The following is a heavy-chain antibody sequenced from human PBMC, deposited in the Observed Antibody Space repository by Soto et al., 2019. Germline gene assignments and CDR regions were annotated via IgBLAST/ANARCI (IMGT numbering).Heavy chain of an antibody. D-gene: IGHD3-10*01. CDR2: FDPEDGET. CDR3: ATGNPMVRGVIYGYYYYYMDV. Sequence: ASVTVSCKVSGYTLTELSMHWVRQAPGKGLEWMGGFDPEDGETIYAQKFQGRVTMTEDTSTDTAYMELSSLRSEDTAVYYCATGNPMVRGVIYGYYYYYMDVWGKGTTVTVSS. CDR1: GYTLTELS. V-gene: IGHV1-24*01. J-gene: IGHJ6*03.